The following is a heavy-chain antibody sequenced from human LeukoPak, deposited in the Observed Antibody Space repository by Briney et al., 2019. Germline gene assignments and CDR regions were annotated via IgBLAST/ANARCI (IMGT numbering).Heavy chain of an antibody. Sequence: PGGSLRLSCAASGFTFSSNAMNWVRRAPGKGLEWVSGISVSGGSTYYADSVRGRFTISRDNSKNTVYLQLSSLRAEDTAAYYCAKGRAGGWNGGDSWRQGALVTVSS. D-gene: IGHD1-1*01. CDR1: GFTFSSNA. V-gene: IGHV3-23*01. CDR3: AKGRAGGWNGGDS. CDR2: ISVSGGST. J-gene: IGHJ4*02.